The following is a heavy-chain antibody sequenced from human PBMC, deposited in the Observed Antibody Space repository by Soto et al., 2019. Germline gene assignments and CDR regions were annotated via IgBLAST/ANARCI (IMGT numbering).Heavy chain of an antibody. CDR1: GFTFSSYG. Sequence: QVQLVESGGGVVQPGRSLRLSCAASGFTFSSYGMHWVRQAPGKGLEWVAVISYDGSNKYYADSVKGRFTISRDNSKNTLYLQRNSLRAEDTAVYYCANGRGITMVRGVLWGQGTLVTVSS. D-gene: IGHD3-10*01. CDR3: ANGRGITMVRGVL. V-gene: IGHV3-30*18. J-gene: IGHJ4*02. CDR2: ISYDGSNK.